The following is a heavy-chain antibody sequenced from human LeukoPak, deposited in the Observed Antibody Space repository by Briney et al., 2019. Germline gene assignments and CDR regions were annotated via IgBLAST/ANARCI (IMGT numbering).Heavy chain of an antibody. Sequence: GGSLRLSCAASGFTFSRYSMNWVGQAPGKGLEWVANIKQDGSEKYYVDSVKGRFTISRDNAKNSLYLQMDGLRAEDTAVYYCARGSFRVRGVFDYWGQGTLVTVSS. V-gene: IGHV3-7*01. CDR2: IKQDGSEK. D-gene: IGHD3-10*01. J-gene: IGHJ4*02. CDR1: GFTFSRYS. CDR3: ARGSFRVRGVFDY.